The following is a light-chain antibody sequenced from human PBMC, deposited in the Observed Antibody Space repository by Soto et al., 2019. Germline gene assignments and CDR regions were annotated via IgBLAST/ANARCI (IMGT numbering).Light chain of an antibody. CDR3: QQYGSSGT. CDR1: QSVSNNS. V-gene: IGKV3-20*01. CDR2: GAY. J-gene: IGKJ1*01. Sequence: EIVLTQSPGTLSLSPGERATLSCRASQSVSNNSLAWYQQKPGQAPRLLIYGAYTRATGVPDRFSGSGSGTDFTLTLSRLEPEDFAVCYCQQYGSSGTFGQGTKVDIK.